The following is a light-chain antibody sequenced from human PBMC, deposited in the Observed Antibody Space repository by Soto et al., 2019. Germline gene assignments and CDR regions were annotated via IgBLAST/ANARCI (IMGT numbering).Light chain of an antibody. CDR1: SSDVGIFNL. V-gene: IGLV2-23*01. CDR2: QAN. CDR3: CSYAGGSAYV. Sequence: QSALTQPASVAGSPGQSFTISCTETSSDVGIFNLVSWYQQHPGKAPKLIIYQANKRPSGVSGLFSGSKSGNTASLTISGLRSEDEAEYHCCSYAGGSAYVFGTGTKLTVL. J-gene: IGLJ1*01.